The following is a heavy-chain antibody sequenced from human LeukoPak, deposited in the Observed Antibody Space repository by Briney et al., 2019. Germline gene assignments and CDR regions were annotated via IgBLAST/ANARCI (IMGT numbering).Heavy chain of an antibody. CDR1: GGSFSGYY. J-gene: IGHJ6*02. V-gene: IGHV4-34*01. Sequence: SETLSLTCAVYGGSFSGYYWSWIRQPPGKGLEWIGEINHSGSTNYNPSLKSRVTISVDTPKNQFSLKLSSVTAADTAVYYCARGLRRPCSSTSCYTNYYYGMDVWGQGTTVTVSS. CDR3: ARGLRRPCSSTSCYTNYYYGMDV. D-gene: IGHD2-2*02. CDR2: INHSGST.